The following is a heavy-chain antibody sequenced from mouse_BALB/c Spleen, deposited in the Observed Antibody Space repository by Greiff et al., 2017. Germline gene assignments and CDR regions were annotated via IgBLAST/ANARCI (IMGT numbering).Heavy chain of an antibody. J-gene: IGHJ1*01. Sequence: EVQLQESGPGLVKPSQSLSLTSSVTGYSITSGYYWNWIRQFPGNKLEWMGYISYDGSNNYNPSLKNRISITRDTSKNQFFLKLNSVTTEDTATYYCAREMITGYFDVWGAGTTVTVSS. CDR1: GYSITSGYY. CDR3: AREMITGYFDV. V-gene: IGHV3-6*02. CDR2: ISYDGSN. D-gene: IGHD2-4*01.